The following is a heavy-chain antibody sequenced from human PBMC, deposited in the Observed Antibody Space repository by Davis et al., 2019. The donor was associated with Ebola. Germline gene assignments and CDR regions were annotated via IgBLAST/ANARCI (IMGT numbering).Heavy chain of an antibody. Sequence: PGGSLRLSCAASGFTFSSYWMHWVRQAPGEGLVWVSRINSDGSSTSYADSVKGRFTISRDNAKNTLYLQMNSLRAEDTAVYYCARDGGVGAEDFDYWGQGTLVTVSS. CDR1: GFTFSSYW. D-gene: IGHD1-26*01. CDR3: ARDGGVGAEDFDY. V-gene: IGHV3-74*01. CDR2: INSDGSST. J-gene: IGHJ4*02.